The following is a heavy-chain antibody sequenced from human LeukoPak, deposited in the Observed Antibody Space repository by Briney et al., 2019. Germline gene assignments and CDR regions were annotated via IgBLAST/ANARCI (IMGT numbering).Heavy chain of an antibody. Sequence: GGSLRLSCAASGFTFSSYEMNWVRQAPGKGLKWVSYISSSGSTIYYADSVKGRFTISRDNAKNSPYLQMNSLRAEDTAVYYCARDLIIWGASLLGAFDIWGQGTMVTVSS. CDR2: ISSSGSTI. CDR1: GFTFSSYE. J-gene: IGHJ3*02. D-gene: IGHD3-16*01. CDR3: ARDLIIWGASLLGAFDI. V-gene: IGHV3-48*03.